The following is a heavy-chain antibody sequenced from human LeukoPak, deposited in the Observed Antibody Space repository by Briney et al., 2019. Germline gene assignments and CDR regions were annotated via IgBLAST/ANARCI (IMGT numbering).Heavy chain of an antibody. D-gene: IGHD2-2*01. Sequence: GGSLRLSCEASGFTFSSYSMNWVRQAPGKGLEWVSSISSSSSYIYYADSVKDRFTISRDNAKNSLYLQMNSLRAEDTAVYYCARDPSGVVPAAMSDYWGQGTLVTVSS. CDR2: ISSSSSYI. CDR1: GFTFSSYS. J-gene: IGHJ4*02. CDR3: ARDPSGVVPAAMSDY. V-gene: IGHV3-21*01.